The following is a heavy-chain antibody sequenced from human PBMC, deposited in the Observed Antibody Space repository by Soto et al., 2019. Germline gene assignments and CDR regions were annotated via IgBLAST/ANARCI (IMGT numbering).Heavy chain of an antibody. CDR2: IIPIFGTA. CDR3: ARSQSSYYPRYYYYYGMDV. V-gene: IGHV1-69*01. D-gene: IGHD3-3*01. Sequence: QVQLVQSGAEVKKPGSSVKVSCKASGGTFSSYAISWVRQAPGQGLEWMGGIIPIFGTANYAQKFQGRVTITADESTSTAYMELSSLRSEDTAVYYCARSQSSYYPRYYYYYGMDVWGQGTTVTVSS. CDR1: GGTFSSYA. J-gene: IGHJ6*02.